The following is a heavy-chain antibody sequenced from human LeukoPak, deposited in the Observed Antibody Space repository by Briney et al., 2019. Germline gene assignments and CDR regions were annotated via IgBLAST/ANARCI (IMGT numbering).Heavy chain of an antibody. CDR3: ARLAIVVVPAAIGYWFDP. J-gene: IGHJ5*02. V-gene: IGHV4-39*01. D-gene: IGHD2-2*03. CDR1: GGSISSSSYY. CDR2: IYYSGST. Sequence: SETLSLTCTVSGGSISSSSYYWGWIRRPPGKGLEWIGSIYYSGSTYYNPSLKSRVTISVDTSKNQFSLKLSSVTAADTAVYYCARLAIVVVPAAIGYWFDPWGQGTLVTVSS.